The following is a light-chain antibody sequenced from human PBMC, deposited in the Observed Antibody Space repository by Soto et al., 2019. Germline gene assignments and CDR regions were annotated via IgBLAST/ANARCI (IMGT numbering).Light chain of an antibody. CDR2: DAS. CDR3: QQYSVYWT. J-gene: IGKJ1*01. Sequence: DIQMTQSPSSLSASVGDRVSITCQASQDIGNYLNWYQQIPGKAPKLLIFDASNLESGVPSRFSGSGSGTEFTLTINSLQPDDFATYYCQQYSVYWTFGQGTKVDIK. V-gene: IGKV1-33*01. CDR1: QDIGNY.